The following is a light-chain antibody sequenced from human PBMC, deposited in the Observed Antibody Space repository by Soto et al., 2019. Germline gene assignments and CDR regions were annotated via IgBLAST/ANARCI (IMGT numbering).Light chain of an antibody. CDR1: SSDVGGYNY. CDR3: ISYAVSNNFDV. Sequence: QSVLTQPPSASGSPGQSVTISCTGTSSDVGGYNYVSWYQQHPGKAPKLMIYEVFKRPSGVPDRFSGSKSGKTASLTVSGLQAEDEADYYCISYAVSNNFDVFGTGTKVTVL. CDR2: EVF. J-gene: IGLJ1*01. V-gene: IGLV2-8*01.